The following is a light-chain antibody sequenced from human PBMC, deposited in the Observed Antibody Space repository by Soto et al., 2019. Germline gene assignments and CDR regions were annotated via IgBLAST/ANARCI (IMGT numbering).Light chain of an antibody. CDR3: QQLNSYPPT. V-gene: IGKV1-9*01. Sequence: DIQLTQSPSFLSASVGDRVTITCRASQGISSYLAWYQQKPGKAPKLLIYAASTLQSGVPSRFSGSGSGTEFTLTINSLQPEDFATYYCQQLNSYPPTFGGGTKVDIK. CDR2: AAS. CDR1: QGISSY. J-gene: IGKJ4*01.